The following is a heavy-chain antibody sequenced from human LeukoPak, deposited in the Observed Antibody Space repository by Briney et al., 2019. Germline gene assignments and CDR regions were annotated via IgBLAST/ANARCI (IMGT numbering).Heavy chain of an antibody. CDR3: ARGPINGNYPNFDY. Sequence: PSQTLSLTCTVSGGSISSASYYWTWIRQPAGKGLEWIGRIYASGTTNYNPSLRSRVRILQDTSKNQFSLRLRSVTAADTAVYYCARGPINGNYPNFDYWGQGTLVTVSS. CDR1: GGSISSASYY. V-gene: IGHV4-61*02. CDR2: IYASGTT. J-gene: IGHJ4*02. D-gene: IGHD1-7*01.